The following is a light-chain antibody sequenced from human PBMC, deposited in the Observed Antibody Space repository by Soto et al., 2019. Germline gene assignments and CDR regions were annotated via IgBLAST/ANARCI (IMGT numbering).Light chain of an antibody. J-gene: IGKJ1*01. V-gene: IGKV3-11*01. CDR1: QSVFSY. CDR2: GSS. Sequence: EILLTQSPATLSLSPGERATLSCRASQSVFSYLAWYQHKPGQAPRLLIYGSSNRATGIPARFSGSGSETDFTLTISSLEPEDFALYYCQQYVTSSPRTFGQGTKVEIK. CDR3: QQYVTSSPRT.